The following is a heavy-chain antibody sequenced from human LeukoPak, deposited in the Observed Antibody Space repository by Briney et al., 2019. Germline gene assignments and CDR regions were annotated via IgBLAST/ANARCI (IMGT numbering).Heavy chain of an antibody. D-gene: IGHD2-15*01. V-gene: IGHV3-30*02. CDR2: IRYDGSNK. Sequence: GGSLRLSCAASGFTFSSYGMHWVRQAPGKGLEWVAFIRYDGSNKYYADSVKGRFTISRDNSKNTLYLQMNSLRAEDTALYYCAKDMRRYPSGGPVDYWGQGTLVTVSS. J-gene: IGHJ4*02. CDR3: AKDMRRYPSGGPVDY. CDR1: GFTFSSYG.